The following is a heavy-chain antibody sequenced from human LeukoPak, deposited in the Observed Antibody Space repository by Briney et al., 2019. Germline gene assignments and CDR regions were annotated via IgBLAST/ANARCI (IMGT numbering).Heavy chain of an antibody. Sequence: PGGSLRLSCAASGFIFSSYSMNWVRQAPGKGLEWVSSISSSSSYIYYADSVKGRFTISRDNAKNSLYLQMNSLRAEDTAVYYCARGGVTMVRGAIRGDYFDYWGQGTLVTVSS. CDR3: ARGGVTMVRGAIRGDYFDY. J-gene: IGHJ4*02. D-gene: IGHD3-10*01. CDR2: ISSSSSYI. V-gene: IGHV3-21*01. CDR1: GFIFSSYS.